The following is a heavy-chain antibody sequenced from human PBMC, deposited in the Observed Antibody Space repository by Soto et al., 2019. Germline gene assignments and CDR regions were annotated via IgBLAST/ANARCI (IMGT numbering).Heavy chain of an antibody. CDR1: GFTFSDYA. CDR3: TAPRDEYGSGVSWFTYGMDI. D-gene: IGHD3-10*01. V-gene: IGHV3-23*01. Sequence: GGSLRLSCLASGFTFSDYAMTWVRHVPGRGLEWVASLDGAGGSTYYADSVRGRFTISRDNSQNTLFLQMKRLTVDDTAIYYCTAPRDEYGSGVSWFTYGMDIWGQGTPVTVSS. J-gene: IGHJ6*02. CDR2: LDGAGGST.